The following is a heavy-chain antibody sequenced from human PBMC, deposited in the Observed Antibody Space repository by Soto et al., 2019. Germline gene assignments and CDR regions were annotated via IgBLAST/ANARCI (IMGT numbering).Heavy chain of an antibody. Sequence: SETLSLTCTVSGGSISSHYWSWVRQAPGKGLEWIGHIYYRGSTNYNPSLRSRSTMSVDASKSQFSLKLNSVTTADTAVYYCARDGREASGMDVWGQGTKVTVSS. CDR3: ARDGREASGMDV. CDR1: GGSISSHY. CDR2: IYYRGST. D-gene: IGHD1-26*01. J-gene: IGHJ6*02. V-gene: IGHV4-59*11.